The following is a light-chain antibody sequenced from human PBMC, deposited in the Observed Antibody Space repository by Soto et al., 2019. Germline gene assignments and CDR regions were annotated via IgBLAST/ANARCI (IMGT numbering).Light chain of an antibody. CDR3: SSYTSSSTLGVV. Sequence: QSALTQRASVSGSPGQSITISCTGTSSDVGGYNYVSWYQQHPGKAPKLMSYDVSNRPSGVSNRFSGSKSGNTASLTISGLQAEDEADYYCSSYTSSSTLGVVFGGGTKLTV. CDR1: SSDVGGYNY. J-gene: IGLJ2*01. V-gene: IGLV2-14*01. CDR2: DVS.